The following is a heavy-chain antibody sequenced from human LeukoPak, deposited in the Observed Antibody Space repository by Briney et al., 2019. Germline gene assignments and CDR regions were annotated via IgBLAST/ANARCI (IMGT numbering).Heavy chain of an antibody. CDR1: GGSISSYY. V-gene: IGHV4-4*07. Sequence: KPSETLSLTCTVSGGSISSYYWSWIRQPAGKGLELIGRTDTSGNTNYNHSLKSRVIMSVDASKNQFSLKLSSVTAADTAVYYCAGGYRGGSSYADYWGQGTLVTVSS. CDR3: AGGYRGGSSYADY. D-gene: IGHD2-15*01. CDR2: TDTSGNT. J-gene: IGHJ4*02.